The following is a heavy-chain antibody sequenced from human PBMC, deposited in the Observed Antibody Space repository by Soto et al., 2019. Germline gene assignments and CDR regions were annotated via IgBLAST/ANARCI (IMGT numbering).Heavy chain of an antibody. CDR1: GCTFSSYA. V-gene: IGHV1-69*13. CDR2: IIPIFGTA. Sequence: ASVKVSCKASGCTFSSYAISWVRQGGGQGLEWMGGIIPIFGTANYAQKFQGRVTITADESTSTAYMELSSLRSEDTAVYYCASSSIAAYHGMLEYWGQGTLVNVSS. D-gene: IGHD6-6*01. J-gene: IGHJ4*02. CDR3: ASSSIAAYHGMLEY.